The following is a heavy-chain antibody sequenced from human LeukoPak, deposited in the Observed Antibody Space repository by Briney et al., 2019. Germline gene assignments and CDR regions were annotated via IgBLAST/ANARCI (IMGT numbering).Heavy chain of an antibody. CDR2: IYYSGST. J-gene: IGHJ3*02. CDR3: ARVEYCSSTSCYRRTDAFDI. D-gene: IGHD2-2*02. V-gene: IGHV4-59*08. CDR1: GGSISSYH. Sequence: SETLSLTCTVSGGSISSYHWSWIRQPPGKGLEWIGYIYYSGSTNYNPSLKSRVTISVDTSKNQFSLKLSSVTAADTAVYYCARVEYCSSTSCYRRTDAFDIWGQGTMVTVSS.